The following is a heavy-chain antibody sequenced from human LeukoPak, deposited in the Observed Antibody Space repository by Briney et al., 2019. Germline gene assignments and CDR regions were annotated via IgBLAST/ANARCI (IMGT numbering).Heavy chain of an antibody. Sequence: SETLSLACAVYGGSFSGHYWNWIRQPPGKGLEWIGEINHSGSTNYNPSLKSRVTISVDTSKNQFSLKLSSETAADTAVYYCARPHYDYVWGSYRLNWFDPWGQGTLVTVSS. CDR1: GGSFSGHY. J-gene: IGHJ5*02. CDR2: INHSGST. V-gene: IGHV4-34*01. D-gene: IGHD3-16*02. CDR3: ARPHYDYVWGSYRLNWFDP.